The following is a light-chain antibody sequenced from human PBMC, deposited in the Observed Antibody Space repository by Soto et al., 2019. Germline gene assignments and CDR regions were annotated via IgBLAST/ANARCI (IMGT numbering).Light chain of an antibody. CDR3: SSSTSKNTVI. V-gene: IGLV2-14*01. J-gene: IGLJ2*01. Sequence: QSALTQPASVSGSPGQSITFSCTGTTSDIGTYNFVSWYQQHPGKAPKLIIYDVSDRPSGVSNRFSGSKSGNTASLTISGLQAEDEADYYCSSSTSKNTVIFGGGTKLTVL. CDR2: DVS. CDR1: TSDIGTYNF.